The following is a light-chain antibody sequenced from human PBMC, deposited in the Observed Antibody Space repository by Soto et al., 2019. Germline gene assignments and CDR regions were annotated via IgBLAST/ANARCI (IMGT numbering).Light chain of an antibody. J-gene: IGKJ4*01. CDR3: QQRSNWPPT. CDR2: DAS. CDR1: QSVSSY. V-gene: IGKV3-11*01. Sequence: EIEMTQSPATLSVSPVERATLSCRASQSVSSYLAWYQQKPGQAPRLLIYDASNRATGIPARFSGSGSGTDFTLTISSLEPEDFAVYYCQQRSNWPPTFGGGTKVDIK.